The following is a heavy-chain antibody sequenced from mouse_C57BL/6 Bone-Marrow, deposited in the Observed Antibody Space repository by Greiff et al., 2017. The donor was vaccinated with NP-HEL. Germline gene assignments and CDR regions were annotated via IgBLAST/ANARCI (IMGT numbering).Heavy chain of an antibody. V-gene: IGHV1-52*01. J-gene: IGHJ4*01. CDR2: IDPSDSEP. CDR1: GYTFTSYW. CDR3: ARTGYYGKNYAMDY. Sequence: QVQLQQPGAELVRPGSSVKLSCKASGYTFTSYWMHWVKQRPIQGLEWIGNIDPSDSEPHYNQKFKDKATLTVDKSSSTAYMQLSSLTSEDSAVYYCARTGYYGKNYAMDYWGQGTSVTVSS. D-gene: IGHD1-1*01.